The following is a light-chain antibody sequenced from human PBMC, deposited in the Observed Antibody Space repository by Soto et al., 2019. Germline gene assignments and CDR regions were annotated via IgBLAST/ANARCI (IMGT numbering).Light chain of an antibody. J-gene: IGKJ4*01. V-gene: IGKV1-5*03. CDR3: QLYNRYSPLT. CDR1: QSISSW. CDR2: KAS. Sequence: DIQMTQSPSPLSASVGDRVTITCRASQSISSWVAWYQQKPGKAPKLLIYKASGLESGVPSRLSGSGSGTDFTLTISSLQPDDFATYYCQLYNRYSPLTVGGGTNEEIK.